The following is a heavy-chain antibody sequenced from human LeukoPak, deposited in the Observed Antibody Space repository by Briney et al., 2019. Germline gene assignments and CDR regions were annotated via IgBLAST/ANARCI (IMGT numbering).Heavy chain of an antibody. CDR2: ISSSSSTI. CDR3: ARRYFDY. J-gene: IGHJ4*02. V-gene: IGHV3-48*01. Sequence: GGSLRLSCAASGFTFSSYSMNWVRQAPGKGLEWVSYISSSSSTIYYADSVKGRFTISRDNAKNSLYLQTNSLRAEDTAVYYCARRYFDYWGQGTLVTVSS. CDR1: GFTFSSYS.